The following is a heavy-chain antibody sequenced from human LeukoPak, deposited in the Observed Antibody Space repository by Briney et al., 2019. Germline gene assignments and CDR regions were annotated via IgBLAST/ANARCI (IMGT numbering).Heavy chain of an antibody. CDR3: ARDALVYDSSGYYYVRLGY. D-gene: IGHD3-22*01. Sequence: SQTLSLTCAVSGGSISSGGYSWSWIRQPPGKGLEWIGYIYYSGSTNYNPSLKSRVTISVDTSKNQFSLKLSSVTAADTAVYYCARDALVYDSSGYYYVRLGYWGQGTLVTVSS. J-gene: IGHJ4*02. V-gene: IGHV4-61*08. CDR2: IYYSGST. CDR1: GGSISSGGYS.